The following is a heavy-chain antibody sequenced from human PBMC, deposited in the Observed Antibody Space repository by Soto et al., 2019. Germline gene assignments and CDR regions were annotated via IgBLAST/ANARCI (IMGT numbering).Heavy chain of an antibody. J-gene: IGHJ4*01. Sequence: VSCKASGDSITSYAMYSVHQAPGQRLEWMGWINAGNGNTKYSQKFQGRVTITRDTSASTAYMELSSLRSEDIAVYSCEGSSVEVTALDYWGHRTLVTVSS. CDR1: GDSITSYA. V-gene: IGHV1-3*01. CDR3: EGSSVEVTALDY. D-gene: IGHD2-21*02. CDR2: INAGNGNT.